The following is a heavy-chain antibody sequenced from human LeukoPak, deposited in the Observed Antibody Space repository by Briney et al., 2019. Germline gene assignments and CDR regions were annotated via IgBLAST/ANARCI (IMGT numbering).Heavy chain of an antibody. CDR2: ISSSSSTI. V-gene: IGHV3-48*01. Sequence: GGSLRLSCAASGFTFSSYSMNWVRQAPGKGLEWVSYISSSSSTIYYADSVKGRFTISRDNAENSLYLQMNSLRAEDTAVYYCARVQGWYYFDYWGQGTLVTVSS. J-gene: IGHJ4*02. CDR3: ARVQGWYYFDY. D-gene: IGHD6-19*01. CDR1: GFTFSSYS.